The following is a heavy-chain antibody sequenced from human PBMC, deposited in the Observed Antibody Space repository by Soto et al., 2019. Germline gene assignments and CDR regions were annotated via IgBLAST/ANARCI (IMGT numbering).Heavy chain of an antibody. CDR3: ARGGDGSGSYANITFDY. CDR2: INHSGST. CDR1: GGSFSGYY. Sequence: SETLSLTCAVYGGSFSGYYWSWIRQPPGKGLEWIGEINHSGSTNYNPSLKSRVTISVDTSKNQFSLKLSSVTAADTAVYYCARGGDGSGSYANITFDYWGQGTLVTVSS. V-gene: IGHV4-34*01. D-gene: IGHD3-10*01. J-gene: IGHJ4*02.